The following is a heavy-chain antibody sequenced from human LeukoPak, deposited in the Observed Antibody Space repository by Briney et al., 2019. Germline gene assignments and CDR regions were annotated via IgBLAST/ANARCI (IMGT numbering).Heavy chain of an antibody. V-gene: IGHV3-21*01. CDR1: GFTFSSYS. CDR3: ARDFAGDDYGDYIGWFDP. CDR2: ISSSSSYI. J-gene: IGHJ5*02. Sequence: GGSLRLSCAASGFTFSSYSMNWVRQAPGKGLEWVSSISSSSSYIYYADSVKGRFTISRDNAKNSLYLQMNSLGAEDTAVYYCARDFAGDDYGDYIGWFDPWGQGTLVTVSS. D-gene: IGHD4-17*01.